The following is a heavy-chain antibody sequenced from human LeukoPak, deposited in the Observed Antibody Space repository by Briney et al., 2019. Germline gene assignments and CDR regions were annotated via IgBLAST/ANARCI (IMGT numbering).Heavy chain of an antibody. Sequence: GGSLRLSCAASGFTFSSYWMNWARQAPGKGLEWVASINHNGNVNYYVDSVKGRFTISRDNAKNTLYLQMSNLRAEDTAVYFCARGGGLDVWGQGATVTVSS. CDR2: INHNGNVN. J-gene: IGHJ6*02. V-gene: IGHV3-7*03. CDR3: ARGGGLDV. CDR1: GFTFSSYW. D-gene: IGHD3-16*01.